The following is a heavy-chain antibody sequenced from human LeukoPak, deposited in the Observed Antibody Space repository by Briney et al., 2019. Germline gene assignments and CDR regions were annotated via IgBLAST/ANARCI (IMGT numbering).Heavy chain of an antibody. CDR1: GFTFSSYA. V-gene: IGHV3-30-3*01. D-gene: IGHD3-16*01. CDR3: ARDDYDGSYYFDY. Sequence: GGSLRLSCAASGFTFSSYAMHWVRQAPGKGLEWVAVISYDGSNKYYADSVKGQFTISRDNSKNTLYLQMNSLRAEDTAVYYCARDDYDGSYYFDYWGQGTLVTVSS. J-gene: IGHJ4*02. CDR2: ISYDGSNK.